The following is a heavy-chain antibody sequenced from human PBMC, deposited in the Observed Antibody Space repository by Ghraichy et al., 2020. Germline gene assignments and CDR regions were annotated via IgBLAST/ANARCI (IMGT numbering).Heavy chain of an antibody. J-gene: IGHJ4*02. CDR1: GGSFSGYY. Sequence: SETLSLTCAVYGGSFSGYYWSWVRQPPGQGLEWIGEINHSGSINYNPSLKSRITISVDTSKNQFSLNLNSVTAADTAVYYCARGSLDSPAQPAPFDYWGQGTLVTVSS. CDR2: INHSGSI. CDR3: ARGSLDSPAQPAPFDY. D-gene: IGHD2-2*01. V-gene: IGHV4-34*01.